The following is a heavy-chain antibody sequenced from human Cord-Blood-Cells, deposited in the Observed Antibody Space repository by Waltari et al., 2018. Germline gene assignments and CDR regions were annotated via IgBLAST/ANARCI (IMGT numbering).Heavy chain of an antibody. CDR3: ARDRGPFDP. Sequence: RLSCAASGFTFSSYEMNWVRQAPGKGLEWVSYISSSGSTIYYADSVKGRFTISRDNTKNSLYLQMNSLRAEDTAVYYCARDRGPFDPWGQGTLVTVSS. CDR1: GFTFSSYE. CDR2: ISSSGSTI. J-gene: IGHJ5*02. V-gene: IGHV3-48*03. D-gene: IGHD3-10*01.